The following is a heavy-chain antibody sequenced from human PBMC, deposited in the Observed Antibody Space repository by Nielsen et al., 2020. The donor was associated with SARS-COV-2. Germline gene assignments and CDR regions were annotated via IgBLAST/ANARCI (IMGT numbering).Heavy chain of an antibody. CDR2: ISHSGNYM. J-gene: IGHJ6*02. CDR1: GFTFSDYY. V-gene: IGHV3-11*03. CDR3: ARTGRNMVNYYGMDL. Sequence: GGSLRLSCAASGFTFSDYYMSWIRQAPGKGLEWVSYISHSGNYMIYADSVKGRLTISRDNARNSVYLQMNSLGAEDTAVYYCARTGRNMVNYYGMDLWGQGTTVTVSS. D-gene: IGHD5-18*01.